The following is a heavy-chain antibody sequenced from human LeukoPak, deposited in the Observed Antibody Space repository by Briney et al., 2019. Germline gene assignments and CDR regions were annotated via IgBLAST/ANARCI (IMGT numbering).Heavy chain of an antibody. D-gene: IGHD3-22*01. CDR1: GFTFSDYA. CDR3: AKGRSGFRRFYYDSSGYPLRFDY. CDR2: ISGSGGTT. Sequence: PGGSLRLSCAASGFTFSDYAMGWVRQPPGKGLDWVSTISGSGGTTHYADSVKGRFTISRDNSKHTLYLQMNSLRAEDTAVYYCAKGRSGFRRFYYDSSGYPLRFDYWGQGTLVTVSS. V-gene: IGHV3-23*01. J-gene: IGHJ4*02.